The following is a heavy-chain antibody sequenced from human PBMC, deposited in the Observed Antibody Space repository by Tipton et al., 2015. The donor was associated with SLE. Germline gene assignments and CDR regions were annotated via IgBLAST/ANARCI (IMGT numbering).Heavy chain of an antibody. J-gene: IGHJ4*02. CDR3: VRASVSATHWFFDS. CDR2: IYTDGSRT. Sequence: SLRLSCAASGFTFSSYWMHWVRQAPGKGLVWVSRIYTDGSRTHYADSVRGRFTISRDNAKNTLYLQMNSLKTEDTAVYYCVRASVSATHWFFDSWGQGTLVTVSS. D-gene: IGHD3-9*01. CDR1: GFTFSSYW. V-gene: IGHV3-74*01.